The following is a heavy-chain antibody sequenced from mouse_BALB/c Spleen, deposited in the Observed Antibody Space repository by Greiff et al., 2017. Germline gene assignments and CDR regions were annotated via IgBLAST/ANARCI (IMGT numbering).Heavy chain of an antibody. J-gene: IGHJ2*01. CDR3: TRSGTTRYFDY. V-gene: IGHV1-5*01. CDR2: IYPGNSDT. CDR1: GYSFTSYW. Sequence: VQLQQSGIVLARPGASVKMSCKASGYSFTSYWMHWVKQRPGQGLEWIGAIYPGNSDTSYNQKFKGKAKLTAVTSASTAYMELSSLTNEDSAVYYCTRSGTTRYFDYWGQGTTLTVSS. D-gene: IGHD1-1*01.